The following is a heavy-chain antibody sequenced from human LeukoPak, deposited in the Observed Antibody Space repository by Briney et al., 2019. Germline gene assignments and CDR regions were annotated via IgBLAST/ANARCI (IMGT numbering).Heavy chain of an antibody. Sequence: PSETLSLTCTVSGGSISSSGYYWGWIRQPPGKGLEWIGSIYYSGSTYYNPSLKSRVTISVDTSKNQFSLKLSSVTAADTAVYYCARTAAGLDYWGQGTLVTVSS. J-gene: IGHJ4*02. CDR3: ARTAAGLDY. CDR2: IYYSGST. D-gene: IGHD6-13*01. CDR1: GGSISSSGYY. V-gene: IGHV4-39*01.